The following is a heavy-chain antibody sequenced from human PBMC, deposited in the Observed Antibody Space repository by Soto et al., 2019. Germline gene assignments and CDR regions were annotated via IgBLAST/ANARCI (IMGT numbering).Heavy chain of an antibody. Sequence: SETLSLTCTVSGGSISRGEYYWSWVRQFPGTGLEWIGSIYHTGRTYYNPSLGSRVSMSVDTSESQFSLRLSSVTAADTAVYYCARTLGGVTAKWALLWFDPWGQGSLVTVSS. CDR2: IYHTGRT. V-gene: IGHV4-30-4*01. J-gene: IGHJ5*02. CDR1: GGSISRGEYY. CDR3: ARTLGGVTAKWALLWFDP. D-gene: IGHD2-21*02.